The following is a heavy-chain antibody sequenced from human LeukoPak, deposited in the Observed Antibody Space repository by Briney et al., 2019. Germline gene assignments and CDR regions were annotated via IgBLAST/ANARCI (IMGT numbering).Heavy chain of an antibody. CDR2: IIPILGIA. CDR1: GGTFSSYA. Sequence: SVKVSCKASGGTFSSYAISWVRQAPGQGLEWMGRIIPILGIANYAQKFQGRVTITADKSTSTAYMELSSLRSEDTAVYYCARDYYDSSGYYKRAHDAFDIWGQGTMVTVSS. J-gene: IGHJ3*02. D-gene: IGHD3-22*01. V-gene: IGHV1-69*04. CDR3: ARDYYDSSGYYKRAHDAFDI.